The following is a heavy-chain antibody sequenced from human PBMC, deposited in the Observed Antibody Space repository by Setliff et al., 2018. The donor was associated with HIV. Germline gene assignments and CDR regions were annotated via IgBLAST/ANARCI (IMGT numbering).Heavy chain of an antibody. V-gene: IGHV4-31*01. CDR1: GDSISRSSFF. Sequence: SETLSLTCSVSGDSISRSSFFWTWIRQHPGKGLEWIGYIYYSGSATYNPSLKSQASISVDTSTNEFSLRLNSLTAADTAMYYCARFARDPTDWGRGILVTVSS. J-gene: IGHJ4*02. CDR3: ARFARDPTD. CDR2: IYYSGSA.